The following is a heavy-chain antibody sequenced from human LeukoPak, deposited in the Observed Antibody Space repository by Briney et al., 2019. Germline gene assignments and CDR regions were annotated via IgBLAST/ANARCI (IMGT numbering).Heavy chain of an antibody. CDR2: INHSGST. J-gene: IGHJ6*03. Sequence: PSETLSLTCTVSGGSFTSNTYSWAWIRQPPGKGLEWIGEINHSGSTNYNPSLKSRVTISVDTSKNQFSLKLSSVTAADTAVYYCARGYCSGGSCYSYYYYNYMDVWGKGTTVTVSS. D-gene: IGHD2-15*01. CDR3: ARGYCSGGSCYSYYYYNYMDV. CDR1: GGSFTSNTYS. V-gene: IGHV4-39*07.